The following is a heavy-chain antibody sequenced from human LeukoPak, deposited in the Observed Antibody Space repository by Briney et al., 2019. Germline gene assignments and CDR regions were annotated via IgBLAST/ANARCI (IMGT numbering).Heavy chain of an antibody. CDR1: GFTTSSNY. J-gene: IGHJ3*02. Sequence: GGSLRLSCAASGFTTSSNYMSWVRQAPGKGLEWVSVIYSGGSTYYADSVKGRFTISRDNSKNTLYLQMNSLRAEDTAVYYCANLAAYVDTAIYGAFDIWGQGTMVTVSS. CDR3: ANLAAYVDTAIYGAFDI. CDR2: IYSGGST. D-gene: IGHD5-18*01. V-gene: IGHV3-53*01.